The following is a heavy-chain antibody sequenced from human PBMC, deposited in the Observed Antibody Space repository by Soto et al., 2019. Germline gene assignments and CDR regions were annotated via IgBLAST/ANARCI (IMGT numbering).Heavy chain of an antibody. CDR1: GFTFSNFA. J-gene: IGHJ4*02. CDR2: ISGFSGTT. V-gene: IGHV3-23*01. Sequence: EVQLLESGGGLVQPGGSLRLSCAASGFTFSNFAMTWVRQAPGKGLQWVSSISGFSGTTKYADSVKGRFTVSRDDSKNTLYLQMNSLRAEDTAVYYCAKHKSWSGSALSYLLDSWGQGTLVTVSS. D-gene: IGHD3-3*01. CDR3: AKHKSWSGSALSYLLDS.